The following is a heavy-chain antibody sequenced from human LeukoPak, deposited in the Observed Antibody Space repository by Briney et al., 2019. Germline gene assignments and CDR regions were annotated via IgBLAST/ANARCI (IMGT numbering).Heavy chain of an antibody. CDR1: GFIFSSYT. Sequence: PGGTLRLSCVASGFIFSSYTMSWVRQAPGKGLEWVSLVTTNGDNTYYADSVKGRFTISRDNSRNTPYLQMNNLRAEDTGVYYCAKGYYGTNGYSPFDYWGQGTLVTVSS. D-gene: IGHD3-10*01. CDR3: AKGYYGTNGYSPFDY. J-gene: IGHJ4*02. V-gene: IGHV3-23*01. CDR2: VTTNGDNT.